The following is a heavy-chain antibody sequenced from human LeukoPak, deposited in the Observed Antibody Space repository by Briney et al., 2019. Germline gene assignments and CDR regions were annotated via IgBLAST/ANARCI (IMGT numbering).Heavy chain of an antibody. D-gene: IGHD3-16*01. CDR3: ARVRGDYYLDY. CDR1: GFIFSSYW. Sequence: PGGSLRLSCVASGFIFSSYWMTWVRQAPGKGLEWVANIKQAGSENSYVDSVKGRFTISRDNAKNSLYLQINSLRAEDTAVYYCARVRGDYYLDYWGQGTLVTVSS. CDR2: IKQAGSEN. V-gene: IGHV3-7*01. J-gene: IGHJ4*02.